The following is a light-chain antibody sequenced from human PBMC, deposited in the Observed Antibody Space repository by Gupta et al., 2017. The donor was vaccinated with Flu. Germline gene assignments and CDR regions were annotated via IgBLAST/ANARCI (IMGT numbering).Light chain of an antibody. CDR2: KDT. V-gene: IGLV3-25*03. CDR1: ARTNEY. Sequence: GKTATTDCSGDARTNEYAYWFQRKPGQSLFFVVYKDTRRPAGIPGRFSGSSSGTTATVTISGVKEEDEADYYCHAADGSGSFVFGTGTKVAVL. CDR3: HAADGSGSFV. J-gene: IGLJ1*01.